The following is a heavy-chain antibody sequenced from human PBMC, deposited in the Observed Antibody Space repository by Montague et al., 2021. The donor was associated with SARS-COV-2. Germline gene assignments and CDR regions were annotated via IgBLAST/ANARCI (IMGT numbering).Heavy chain of an antibody. J-gene: IGHJ6*02. CDR1: GGSISSGSHY. Sequence: TLSLTYTVSGGSISSGSHYWSWIRQPAGKGLEWIGRIDISGNTKYISSLKSRVAISVDTSKNQFSLKLSSVTAAVTAVYYCARRIDYYGIDVWGQGTTVTVSS. V-gene: IGHV4-61*02. CDR2: IDISGNT. D-gene: IGHD1-26*01. CDR3: ARRIDYYGIDV.